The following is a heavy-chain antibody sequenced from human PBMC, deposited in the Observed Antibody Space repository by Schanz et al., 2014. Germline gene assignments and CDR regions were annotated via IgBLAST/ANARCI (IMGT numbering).Heavy chain of an antibody. CDR2: ISSKGDMT. D-gene: IGHD3-22*01. J-gene: IGHJ4*02. CDR3: VSVYDSSGYVSFNY. CDR1: GFTFSTST. V-gene: IGHV3-64*01. Sequence: EVQLVESGGGLVQPGGSLRLSCAASGFTFSTSTMHWVRQAPGKGLEYVSSISSKGDMTFYGNSVKGRFTISRDNSKNTLYLQLGSLSAEDTAVYYCVSVYDSSGYVSFNYWGQGTLVTVSS.